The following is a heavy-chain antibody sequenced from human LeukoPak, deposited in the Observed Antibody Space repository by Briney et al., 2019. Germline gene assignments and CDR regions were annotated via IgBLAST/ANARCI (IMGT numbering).Heavy chain of an antibody. V-gene: IGHV3-74*01. D-gene: IGHD3-22*01. CDR2: LNIDGSST. CDR3: ARTYYDTTGPPGY. CDR1: GFTFSSYW. J-gene: IGHJ4*02. Sequence: PGGSLRLSCAASGFTFSSYWMHWVRQAPGKGLVWVSRLNIDGSSTSYADSVKGRFTISRDNAKDTLYLRMNSLRAEDTAVYYCARTYYDTTGPPGYWGQGTLVTVSS.